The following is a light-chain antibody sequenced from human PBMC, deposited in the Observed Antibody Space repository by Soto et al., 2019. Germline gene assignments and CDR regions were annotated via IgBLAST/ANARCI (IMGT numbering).Light chain of an antibody. Sequence: EIVLMQSPGTLSLSPGERATLSCRASQSISSNYLPWYHQRPGQAPRLLIFVASYRATGIPDRFSGSGSGTDFTLTISRLEPEDFAVYYCQQYSSSPPEFTFGPGTRVDSK. CDR1: QSISSNY. CDR2: VAS. V-gene: IGKV3-20*01. J-gene: IGKJ3*01. CDR3: QQYSSSPPEFT.